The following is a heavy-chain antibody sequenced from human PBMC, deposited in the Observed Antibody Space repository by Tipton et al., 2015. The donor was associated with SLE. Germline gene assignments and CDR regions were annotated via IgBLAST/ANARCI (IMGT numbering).Heavy chain of an antibody. CDR3: AREYYDILTGYRLDAFDI. CDR1: GGSISSYY. Sequence: TLSLTCTVSGGSISSYYWSWIRQPAGKGLEWIGHIYTRGSTNYNPSLKSRVTISVDTSKKQFSLKLSSVTAADTAVYYCAREYYDILTGYRLDAFDIWGQGTMVTVSS. V-gene: IGHV4-4*07. CDR2: IYTRGST. D-gene: IGHD3-9*01. J-gene: IGHJ3*02.